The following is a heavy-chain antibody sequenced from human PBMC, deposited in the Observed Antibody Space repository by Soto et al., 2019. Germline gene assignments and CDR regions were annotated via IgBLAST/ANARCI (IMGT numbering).Heavy chain of an antibody. CDR1: GGYISSSSYY. CDR2: IYYSGST. V-gene: IGHV4-39*01. D-gene: IGHD3-22*01. J-gene: IGHJ6*02. Sequence: SETLSLTCTVSGGYISSSSYYWGWIRQPPGKGLEWIGSIYYSGSTYYNPSLKSRVTISVDTSKNQFSLKLSSATAADTAVYYCARRLYYDSSGFEGGDMDVWGQGTTVTVSS. CDR3: ARRLYYDSSGFEGGDMDV.